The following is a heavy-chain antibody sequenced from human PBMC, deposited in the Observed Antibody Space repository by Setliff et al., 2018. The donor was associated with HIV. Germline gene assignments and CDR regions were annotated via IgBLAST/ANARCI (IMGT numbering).Heavy chain of an antibody. CDR2: IYPGDSDA. V-gene: IGHV5-51*01. CDR1: GYSFTSNR. J-gene: IGHJ6*02. CDR3: ARQGYYYYYGMDV. Sequence: GESLKISCKGSGYSFTSNRIGWVRQMPGKGLEWMGIIYPGDSDARYSPSFQGQVTISADKSISTAYLQWSSLKASDTAMYYCARQGYYYYYGMDVWGQGTTVTVSS.